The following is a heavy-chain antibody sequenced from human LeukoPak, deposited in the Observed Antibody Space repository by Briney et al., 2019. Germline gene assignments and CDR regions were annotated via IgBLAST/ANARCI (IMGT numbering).Heavy chain of an antibody. D-gene: IGHD3-10*01. J-gene: IGHJ4*02. V-gene: IGHV3-30-3*01. Sequence: PGRSLRPSCAASGFTFNSYAMHWVRQAPDQGLQWMTVISNDGSTIYYADSVKGQFTVSRDNSKNTVFLQINSLSADDTAVYYCARAMVRGIPFDYWGQGTLVTVSS. CDR1: GFTFNSYA. CDR2: ISNDGSTI. CDR3: ARAMVRGIPFDY.